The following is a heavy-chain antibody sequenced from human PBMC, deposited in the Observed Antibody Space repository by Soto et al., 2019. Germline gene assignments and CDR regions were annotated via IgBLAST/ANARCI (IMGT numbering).Heavy chain of an antibody. D-gene: IGHD3-3*01. CDR1: GFTFSSYW. CDR3: ARDHREWSRMDV. J-gene: IGHJ6*02. V-gene: IGHV3-74*01. Sequence: GGSLRLSCAASGFTFSSYWMHRVRQAPGKGLVWVSRINSDGSSTSYADSVKGRFTISRDNAKNTLYLQMNSLRAEDTAVYYCARDHREWSRMDVWGQGTTVTVSS. CDR2: INSDGSST.